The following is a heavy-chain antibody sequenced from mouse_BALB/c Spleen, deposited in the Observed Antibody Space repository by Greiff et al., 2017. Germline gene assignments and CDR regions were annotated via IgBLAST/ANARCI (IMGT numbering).Heavy chain of an antibody. CDR3: ERSRNYGNYAFAY. CDR2: LDPYNGGT. Sequence: VQLQQSGPELVKPGASVKVSCKASGYAFTSYNMYWVKQSHGKSLEWIGYLDPYNGGTSYTQKFTGKATLTVDKSSSTAYMHLNSLTSEDSAVYYCERSRNYGNYAFAYWGQGTLVTVSA. V-gene: IGHV1S135*01. J-gene: IGHJ3*01. CDR1: GYAFTSYN. D-gene: IGHD2-1*01.